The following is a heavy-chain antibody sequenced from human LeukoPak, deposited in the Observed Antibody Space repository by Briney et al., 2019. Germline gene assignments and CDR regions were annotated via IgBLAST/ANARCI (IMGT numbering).Heavy chain of an antibody. Sequence: GSSVKVSCKASGGTFSSYAISWVRQAPGQGLEWMGWINPNSGGTNYAQKFQGRVTMTRDTSISTAYMELSRLRSDDTAVYYCARARGTQQLVKAYDFDYWGQGTLVTVSS. CDR1: GGTFSSYA. CDR2: INPNSGGT. V-gene: IGHV1-2*02. D-gene: IGHD6-13*01. J-gene: IGHJ4*02. CDR3: ARARGTQQLVKAYDFDY.